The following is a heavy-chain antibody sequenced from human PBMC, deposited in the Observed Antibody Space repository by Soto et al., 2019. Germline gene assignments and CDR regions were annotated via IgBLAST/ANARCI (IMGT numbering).Heavy chain of an antibody. J-gene: IGHJ4*02. CDR2: ISCCGGST. V-gene: IGHV3-23*01. D-gene: IGHD6-19*01. CDR3: AKADGEQWLIPHLDN. CDR1: GFNFKKFA. Sequence: EVQLLESGGGVVQPGGSLRLSCEASGFNFKKFAMGWVRQAPGEGLEWVSGISCCGGSTSYADSVKGRFILARDDSKNTLSLHLNSLRFEDTARYFCAKADGEQWLIPHLDNWGQGTLVTVS.